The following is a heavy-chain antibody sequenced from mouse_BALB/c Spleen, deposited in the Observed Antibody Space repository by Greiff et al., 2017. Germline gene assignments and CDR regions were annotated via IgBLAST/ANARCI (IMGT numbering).Heavy chain of an antibody. CDR3: ARETGDYAMDY. V-gene: IGHV14-3*02. J-gene: IGHJ4*01. CDR1: GFNIKDTY. CDR2: IDPANGNT. Sequence: VQLKQSGAELVKPGASVKLSCTASGFNIKDTYMHWVKQRPEQGLEWIGRIDPANGNTKYDPKFQGKATITADTSSNTAYLQLSSLTSEDTAVYYCARETGDYAMDYWGQGTSVTVSS.